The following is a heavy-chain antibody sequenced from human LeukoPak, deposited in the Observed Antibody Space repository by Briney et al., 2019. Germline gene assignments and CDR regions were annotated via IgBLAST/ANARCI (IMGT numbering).Heavy chain of an antibody. CDR1: GFTFSSYG. V-gene: IGHV3-30*02. CDR2: IRYDGSSK. Sequence: GGSLRLSCAASGFTFSSYGMQWVRQAPGKGLEWVAFIRYDGSSKYYVDSVKGRFTISRGNSKTTLYLQMNSLRAEDTAVYYCARYGGDAFDVWGQGTMVTVSS. J-gene: IGHJ3*01. D-gene: IGHD1-14*01. CDR3: ARYGGDAFDV.